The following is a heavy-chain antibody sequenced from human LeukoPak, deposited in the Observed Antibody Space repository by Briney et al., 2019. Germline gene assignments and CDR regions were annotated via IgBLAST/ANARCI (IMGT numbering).Heavy chain of an antibody. CDR3: AKEAVVVPAAPIDYYYGMDV. Sequence: GGSLRLSCAASGFTFSSYAMSWVRQAPGKGLEWVSAISGSGGSTYYADSVKGRFTISRDNSKNTLYLQMDSLRAEDTAVYYYAKEAVVVPAAPIDYYYGMDVWGQGTTVTVSS. D-gene: IGHD2-2*01. CDR1: GFTFSSYA. V-gene: IGHV3-23*01. CDR2: ISGSGGST. J-gene: IGHJ6*02.